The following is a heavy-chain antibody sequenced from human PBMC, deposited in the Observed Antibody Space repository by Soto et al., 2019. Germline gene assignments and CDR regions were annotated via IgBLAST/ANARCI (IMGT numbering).Heavy chain of an antibody. CDR1: GYSFTSYW. CDR3: ARVGSGYDWSYYYYYMDV. V-gene: IGHV5-51*01. Sequence: GESLKLSCKGSGYSFTSYWIGWVRQMPGKGLEWMGIIYPGDSDTRYSPSFQGQVTISADKSISTAYLQWSSLKASDTAMYYCARVGSGYDWSYYYYYMDVWGKGTTVTVSS. CDR2: IYPGDSDT. D-gene: IGHD5-12*01. J-gene: IGHJ6*03.